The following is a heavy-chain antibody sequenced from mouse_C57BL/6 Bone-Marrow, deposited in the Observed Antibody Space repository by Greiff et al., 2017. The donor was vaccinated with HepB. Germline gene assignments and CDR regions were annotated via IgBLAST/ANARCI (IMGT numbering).Heavy chain of an antibody. J-gene: IGHJ3*01. CDR2: INPNNGGT. Sequence: EVQLQQSGPELVKPGASVKIPCKASGYTFTDYNMDWVKQSHGKSLEWIGDINPNNGGTIYNQKFKGKATLTVDKSSSTAYMELRSLTSEDTAVYYCARSGYDYDGGSYWGQGTLVTVSA. CDR1: GYTFTDYN. CDR3: ARSGYDYDGGSY. D-gene: IGHD2-4*01. V-gene: IGHV1-18*01.